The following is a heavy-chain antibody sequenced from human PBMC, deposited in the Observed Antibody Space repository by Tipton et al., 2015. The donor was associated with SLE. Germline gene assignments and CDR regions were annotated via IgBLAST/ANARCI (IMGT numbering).Heavy chain of an antibody. V-gene: IGHV4-59*01. D-gene: IGHD4-23*01. J-gene: IGHJ6*02. CDR2: IYYTGAT. CDR3: ARSVVTYYYPGMEV. CDR1: GGSISGDH. Sequence: TLSLTCTVSGGSISGDHWIWIRQPPGKGLEWIGYIYYTGATNYNPSLRSRVTISLDRSKNQFSLKLDSVTADDTAVYYCARSVVTYYYPGMEVWGQGTMVTVS.